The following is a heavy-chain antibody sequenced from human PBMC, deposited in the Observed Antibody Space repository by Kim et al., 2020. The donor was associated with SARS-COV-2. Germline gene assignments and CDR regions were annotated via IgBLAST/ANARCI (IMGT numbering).Heavy chain of an antibody. CDR3: ARNSYGYINY. D-gene: IGHD5-18*01. Sequence: SETLSLTCAVYGGSFSGYYWSWIRQPPGKGLEWIGEINHSGSTNYNPSLKSRVTISVDTSKNQFSLKLSSVTAADTAVYYCARNSYGYINYWGQGTLVTVSS. V-gene: IGHV4-34*01. CDR1: GGSFSGYY. J-gene: IGHJ4*02. CDR2: INHSGST.